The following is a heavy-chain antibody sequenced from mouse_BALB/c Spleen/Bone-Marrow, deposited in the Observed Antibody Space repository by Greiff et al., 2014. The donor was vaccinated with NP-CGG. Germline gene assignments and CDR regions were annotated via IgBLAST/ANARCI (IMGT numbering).Heavy chain of an antibody. CDR1: GYSFTGYF. V-gene: IGHV1-37*01. Sequence: EVKLVESGPDLVKPGASVKLSCKASGYSFTGYFLNWVRQSHGKSLEWIGRINPFNGDTFYNQKSKGKATLTVDKSSTTAHMELLSLTSEDSAVYYCGRWGDGYYYAMDYWGQGTSVTVSS. D-gene: IGHD2-3*01. CDR3: GRWGDGYYYAMDY. J-gene: IGHJ4*01. CDR2: INPFNGDT.